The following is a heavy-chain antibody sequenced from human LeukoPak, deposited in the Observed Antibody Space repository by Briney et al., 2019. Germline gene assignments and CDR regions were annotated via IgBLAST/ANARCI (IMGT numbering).Heavy chain of an antibody. CDR2: IYTSGST. V-gene: IGHV4-4*07. CDR1: GGSISSYY. Sequence: PSETLSLTCTVSGGSISSYYWSWIRQPAGKGLEWIGRIYTSGSTNYNPSLKSRVTMSVDTSKNQFSLKLSSVTAADTAVYYCARDSYGSGKRRYYFDYWGQGTLVTVSS. CDR3: ARDSYGSGKRRYYFDY. J-gene: IGHJ4*02. D-gene: IGHD3-10*01.